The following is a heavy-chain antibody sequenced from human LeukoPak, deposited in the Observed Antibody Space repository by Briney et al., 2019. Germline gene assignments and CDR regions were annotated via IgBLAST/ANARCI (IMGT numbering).Heavy chain of an antibody. J-gene: IGHJ4*02. D-gene: IGHD1-26*01. Sequence: PGGSLRLSCAASGFTFSSYSMNWVRQAPGKGLEWVSSISSSSSYIYYADSVKGRFTISRDNAKNSLYLQMNSLRAEDTAVYYCARVRREGATLDYWGQGTLVTVSS. CDR3: ARVRREGATLDY. CDR1: GFTFSSYS. CDR2: ISSSSSYI. V-gene: IGHV3-21*01.